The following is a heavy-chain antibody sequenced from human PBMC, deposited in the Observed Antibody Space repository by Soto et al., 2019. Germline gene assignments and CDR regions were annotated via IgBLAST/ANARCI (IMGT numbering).Heavy chain of an antibody. D-gene: IGHD3-9*01. Sequence: EVQLLESGGGLVQPGGSLRLSCAASGFTFSSYAMSWVRQAPGKGLEWVSAISGSGGSTYYADSVKGRFTISRDNSKNTLYLQMNSLRAEDTAVYYCARGLLRYFDWLSKVVDYWGQGTLVTVSS. V-gene: IGHV3-23*01. CDR1: GFTFSSYA. J-gene: IGHJ4*02. CDR3: ARGLLRYFDWLSKVVDY. CDR2: ISGSGGST.